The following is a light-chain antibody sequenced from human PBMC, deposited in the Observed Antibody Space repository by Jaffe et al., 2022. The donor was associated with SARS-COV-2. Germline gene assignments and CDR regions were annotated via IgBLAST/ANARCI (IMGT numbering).Light chain of an antibody. CDR1: QSISSS. CDR3: QQSYSAPFT. CDR2: AAS. V-gene: IGKV1-39*01. J-gene: IGKJ3*01. Sequence: DIQMTQSPSSLSASVGDRVTITCRASQSISSSLNWYQQKPGTAPKFLIYAASSLQSGVPSRFSGGGSGTDFTLTISSLQPEDFATYYCQQSYSAPFTFGPGTKVNIK.